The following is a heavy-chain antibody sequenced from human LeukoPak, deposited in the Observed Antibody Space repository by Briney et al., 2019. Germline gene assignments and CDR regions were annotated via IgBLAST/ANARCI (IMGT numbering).Heavy chain of an antibody. CDR1: GGSFSGYY. Sequence: PETLSLTCAVYGGSFSGYYWSWIRQPPGKGLEWIGEINHSGSTNYNPSLKSRVTISVDTSKNQFSLKLSSVTAADTAVYYCARGNSWYRPNASDIWGQGTMVTVSS. CDR3: ARGNSWYRPNASDI. V-gene: IGHV4-34*01. D-gene: IGHD6-13*01. CDR2: INHSGST. J-gene: IGHJ3*02.